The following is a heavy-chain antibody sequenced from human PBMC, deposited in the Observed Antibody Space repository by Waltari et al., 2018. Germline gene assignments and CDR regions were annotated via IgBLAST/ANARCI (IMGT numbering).Heavy chain of an antibody. Sequence: EEQLVESGGGLVQPGGSLRLSCAASGFILGSSWIHWVRQAPGKGLVWVSRISGSGSNANYADSVRGRFTISRDNAKNTAYLQMNSLTDEDTAVYYCAKYSSSSGGADWYFDLWGRGSLLTVSS. CDR2: ISGSGSNA. CDR3: AKYSSSSGGADWYFDL. D-gene: IGHD4-4*01. V-gene: IGHV3-74*01. J-gene: IGHJ2*01. CDR1: GFILGSSW.